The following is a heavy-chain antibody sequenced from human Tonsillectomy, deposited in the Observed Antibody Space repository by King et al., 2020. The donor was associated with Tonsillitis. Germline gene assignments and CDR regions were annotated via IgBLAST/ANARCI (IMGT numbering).Heavy chain of an antibody. CDR3: ARGSLTIFGVAPHY. CDR2: INLSGST. J-gene: IGHJ4*02. D-gene: IGHD3-3*01. CDR1: GGSFRTYY. Sequence: VQLQQWGAGLLKPSETLSLTCAVYGGSFRTYYWSWIRQPPGKGLEWIGEINLSGSTNYNPPLKSRVTISVDTTKNQFSLKVSPVTAADTALYYCARGSLTIFGVAPHYWGQGTLVPVSS. V-gene: IGHV4-34*01.